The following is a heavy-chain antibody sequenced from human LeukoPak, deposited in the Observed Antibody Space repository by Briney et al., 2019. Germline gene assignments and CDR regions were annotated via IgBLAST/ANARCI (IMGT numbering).Heavy chain of an antibody. Sequence: GGSLRLSCAASGFTFSSYAMSWVRQAPGKGLEWVSAISGSGGSTYYADSVKGRFTISRDNSKNTLYLQMNSLRAEDTAVNYCVKDLRGVGATDAFDIWGQGTMVTVSS. J-gene: IGHJ3*02. D-gene: IGHD1-26*01. V-gene: IGHV3-23*01. CDR2: ISGSGGST. CDR1: GFTFSSYA. CDR3: VKDLRGVGATDAFDI.